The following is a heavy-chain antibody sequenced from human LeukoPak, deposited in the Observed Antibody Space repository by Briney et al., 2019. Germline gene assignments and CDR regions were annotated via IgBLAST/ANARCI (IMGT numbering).Heavy chain of an antibody. V-gene: IGHV3-33*01. CDR1: GFTFSSYG. J-gene: IGHJ4*02. Sequence: GSLRLSCAASGFTFSSYGMHWVRQAPGKGLEWVAVIWYDGSNKYYADFVKGRFTISRDNSKNTLYLQMNSLRAEDTAVYYCARGDTIAAAGIGGYWGQGTLVTVSS. D-gene: IGHD6-13*01. CDR3: ARGDTIAAAGIGGY. CDR2: IWYDGSNK.